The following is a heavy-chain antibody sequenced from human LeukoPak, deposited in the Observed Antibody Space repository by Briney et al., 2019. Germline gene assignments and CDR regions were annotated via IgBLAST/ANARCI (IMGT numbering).Heavy chain of an antibody. J-gene: IGHJ4*02. Sequence: GGSLRLSCAASGFTFISYWMHWVRQAPGKGLVWVSRINGYGSSTDFADSVKGRFTISRDNAKNTLYLQMNSLRAEDTAVCYCARDAPGNTALDYWGQGTLVTVSS. V-gene: IGHV3-74*01. CDR3: ARDAPGNTALDY. D-gene: IGHD5-18*01. CDR2: INGYGSST. CDR1: GFTFISYW.